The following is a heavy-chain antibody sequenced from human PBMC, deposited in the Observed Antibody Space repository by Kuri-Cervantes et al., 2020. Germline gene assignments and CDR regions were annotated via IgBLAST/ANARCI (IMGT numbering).Heavy chain of an antibody. D-gene: IGHD6-13*01. Sequence: GSLRLSCAVYGGTFSGYYWNWIRQPPGKGLEWIGEIYHSGSTNYNPSLKSRVTISVDKSKNQFSLKLSSVTAADTAVYYCARGPYSSSWYSDYYGMDVWGQGTTVTVSS. CDR2: IYHSGST. J-gene: IGHJ6*02. CDR3: ARGPYSSSWYSDYYGMDV. V-gene: IGHV4-34*01. CDR1: GGTFSGYY.